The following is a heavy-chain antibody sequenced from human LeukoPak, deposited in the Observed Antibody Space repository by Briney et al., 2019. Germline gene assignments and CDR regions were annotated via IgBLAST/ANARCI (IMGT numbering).Heavy chain of an antibody. D-gene: IGHD1-1*01. J-gene: IGHJ4*02. V-gene: IGHV5-51*01. CDR2: IYPPDSDT. Sequence: GESLKISCKASGYRFTSYWIGWVRHRPGKGLEWMGIIYPPDSDTRYNPSLQGQVTISADKSISTACLQWSSLKASDTAMYYCARHFNEGVVDYWGPGTLVTVSS. CDR3: ARHFNEGVVDY. CDR1: GYRFTSYW.